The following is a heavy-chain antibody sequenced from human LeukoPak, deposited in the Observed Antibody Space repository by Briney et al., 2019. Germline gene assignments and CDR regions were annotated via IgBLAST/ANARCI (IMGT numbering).Heavy chain of an antibody. V-gene: IGHV3-7*01. J-gene: IGHJ4*02. CDR2: IKQDGSEK. CDR1: GFTLSSYW. Sequence: GGSLRLSCAASGFTLSSYWMSWVRQAPGKGLEWVANIKQDGSEKYYVDSVKGRFTISRDNAKNSLYLQMNSLRAEDTAVYYCARFTGYSSLWGQGTLVTVSS. D-gene: IGHD6-19*01. CDR3: ARFTGYSSL.